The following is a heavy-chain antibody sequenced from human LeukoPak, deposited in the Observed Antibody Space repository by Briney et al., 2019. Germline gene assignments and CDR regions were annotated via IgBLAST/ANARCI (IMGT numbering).Heavy chain of an antibody. Sequence: PGGSLRLSCAASGFTFSSYAMHWVRQAPGKGLEWVAVISYDGSNKYYADSVKGRFTISRDNSKNTLYLQMNSLRVEDTAVYYCARDGVYNWNYAEDAFDIWGQGAMVTVSS. CDR1: GFTFSSYA. V-gene: IGHV3-30-3*01. CDR2: ISYDGSNK. D-gene: IGHD1-7*01. J-gene: IGHJ3*02. CDR3: ARDGVYNWNYAEDAFDI.